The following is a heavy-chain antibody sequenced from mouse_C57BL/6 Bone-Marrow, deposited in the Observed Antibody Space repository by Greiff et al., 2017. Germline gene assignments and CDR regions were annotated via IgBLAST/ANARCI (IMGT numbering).Heavy chain of an antibody. CDR3: ARGYGSSWYYFDY. CDR2: FSPRDGST. Sequence: QVELQLSGPELVKPGASVKLFCKASGYIFSSFDINWVKQRPGLGFEWIGWFSPRDGSTKYNEKFKGKATFTVDASSSTAYMELHSLTSEDAAVYFCARGYGSSWYYFDYWGQGTTLTVSS. J-gene: IGHJ2*01. D-gene: IGHD1-1*01. V-gene: IGHV1-85*01. CDR1: GYIFSSFD.